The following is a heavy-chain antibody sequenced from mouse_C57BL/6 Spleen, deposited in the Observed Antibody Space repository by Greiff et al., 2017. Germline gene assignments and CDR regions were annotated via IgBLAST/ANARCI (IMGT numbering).Heavy chain of an antibody. V-gene: IGHV1-82*01. CDR1: GYAFSSSW. J-gene: IGHJ3*01. Sequence: VHLVESGPELVKPGASVKISCKASGYAFSSSWMNWVKQRPGKGLEWIGRIYPGDGDTNYNGKFKGKATLTADKSSSTAYMQLSSLTSEDSAVYFCAACGLTGTGFAYWGQGTLVTVSA. D-gene: IGHD4-1*01. CDR2: IYPGDGDT. CDR3: AACGLTGTGFAY.